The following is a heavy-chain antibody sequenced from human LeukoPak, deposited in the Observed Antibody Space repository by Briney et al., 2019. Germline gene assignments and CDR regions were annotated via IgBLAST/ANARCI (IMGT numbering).Heavy chain of an antibody. CDR2: INHSGST. Sequence: SETLSLNCAAYGGSFSGYYWSWIRQPPGKGLEWIGEINHSGSTNYNPSLKSRVTISVDTSKNQFSLKLSSVTAADTAVYYCARLDIVVVPAAISLLYYYGMDVWGKGTTVTVSS. J-gene: IGHJ6*04. V-gene: IGHV4-34*01. D-gene: IGHD2-2*02. CDR1: GGSFSGYY. CDR3: ARLDIVVVPAAISLLYYYGMDV.